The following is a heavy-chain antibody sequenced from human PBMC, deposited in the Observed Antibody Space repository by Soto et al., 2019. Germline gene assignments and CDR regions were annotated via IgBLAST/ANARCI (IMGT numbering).Heavy chain of an antibody. V-gene: IGHV1-3*01. CDR1: GYTFTSYA. D-gene: IGHD3-22*01. CDR3: ARGADSSGYYYTYYYYGMDV. J-gene: IGHJ6*02. Sequence: ASVKVSCKASGYTFTSYAMHWVRQAPGQRLEWMGWINAGNGNTKYSQKFQGRVTITRDTSASTAYMELSSLRSEDTAVYYCARGADSSGYYYTYYYYGMDVWGQGTTVTVSS. CDR2: INAGNGNT.